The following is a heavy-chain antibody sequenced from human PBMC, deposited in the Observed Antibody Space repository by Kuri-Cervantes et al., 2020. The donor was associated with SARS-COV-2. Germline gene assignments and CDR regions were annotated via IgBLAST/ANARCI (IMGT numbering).Heavy chain of an antibody. J-gene: IGHJ4*02. D-gene: IGHD6-6*01. V-gene: IGHV3-21*01. Sequence: GGSLRLSCAASGFSFSSYNMNWVRQAPGKGLEWVSSISYSSFYIYYADSVKGRFTISRDNAKNSLYLQMNSPRAEDTAVYYCARGGYSSSSGHYFDYWGQGTLVTVSS. CDR2: ISYSSFYI. CDR1: GFSFSSYN. CDR3: ARGGYSSSSGHYFDY.